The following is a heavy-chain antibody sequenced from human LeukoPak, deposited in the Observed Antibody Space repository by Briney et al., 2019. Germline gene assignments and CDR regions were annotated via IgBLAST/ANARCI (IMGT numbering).Heavy chain of an antibody. CDR1: GFTFRNFA. CDR3: AKVWTAYSDDYFDY. J-gene: IGHJ4*02. D-gene: IGHD3/OR15-3a*01. Sequence: GGSLRLSCSASGFTFRNFAISWVRQAPGKGLEWVSSISGSGGSTNHADSVKGRFTISRDNSKNTLYLQMNSLRAEDTAVYYCAKVWTAYSDDYFDYWGQGTLVTVSS. V-gene: IGHV3-23*01. CDR2: ISGSGGST.